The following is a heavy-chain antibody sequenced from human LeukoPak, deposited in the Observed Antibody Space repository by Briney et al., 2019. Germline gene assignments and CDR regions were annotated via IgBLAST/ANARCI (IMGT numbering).Heavy chain of an antibody. CDR1: GFTFSSYA. Sequence: PGGSLRLSCAAFGFTFSSYAMSWVRQAPGKGLEWVSAISGSGGSTYYADSVKGRFTISRDNSKNTLYLQMNSLRAEDTAVYYCAKGRYGSGSYVPDYFDYWGQGTLVTVSS. D-gene: IGHD3-10*01. V-gene: IGHV3-23*01. CDR2: ISGSGGST. CDR3: AKGRYGSGSYVPDYFDY. J-gene: IGHJ4*02.